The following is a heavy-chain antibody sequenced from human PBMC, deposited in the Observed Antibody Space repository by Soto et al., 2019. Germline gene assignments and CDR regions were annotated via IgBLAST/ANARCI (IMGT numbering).Heavy chain of an antibody. CDR2: ISGSGGST. Sequence: EVQLLESGGGLVQPGGSPRHSCAASGFTFSSYAMSWVRQAPGKGLEWVSAISGSGGSTYYADSVKGRFTISRDNSKNTLYLQMNSLSAEDTAVYYCAKLGHTYDHIWGTIAGALDIWGQGTMVTVSS. V-gene: IGHV3-23*01. D-gene: IGHD3-16*01. CDR3: AKLGHTYDHIWGTIAGALDI. J-gene: IGHJ3*02. CDR1: GFTFSSYA.